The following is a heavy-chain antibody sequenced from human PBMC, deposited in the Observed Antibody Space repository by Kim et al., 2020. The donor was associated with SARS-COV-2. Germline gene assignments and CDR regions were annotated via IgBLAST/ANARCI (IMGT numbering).Heavy chain of an antibody. CDR1: GGTFISYA. CDR2: IIPIFGTA. CDR3: ARGGFGELLYPPFDY. Sequence: SVKVSCKASGGTFISYAISWVRQAPGQGLEWMGGIIPIFGTANYAQKFQGRVTITADKSTSTAYMELSSLRSEDTAVYYCARGGFGELLYPPFDYWGQGTLVTVSS. D-gene: IGHD3-10*01. J-gene: IGHJ4*02. V-gene: IGHV1-69*06.